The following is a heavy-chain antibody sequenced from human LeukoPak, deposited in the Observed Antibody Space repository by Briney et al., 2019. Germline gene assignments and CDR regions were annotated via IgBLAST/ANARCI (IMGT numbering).Heavy chain of an antibody. J-gene: IGHJ5*02. CDR2: ISFDGSNK. Sequence: GGSLRLSCAASGFTFSSYAMSWVRQAPGKGLEWVAVISFDGSNKYYADSVKGRFTISRDNSKNTLYLQMNSLRAEDTAVYYCAREELGSSLGFDPWGQGTLVTVSS. CDR3: AREELGSSLGFDP. V-gene: IGHV3-30-3*01. D-gene: IGHD3-16*01. CDR1: GFTFSSYA.